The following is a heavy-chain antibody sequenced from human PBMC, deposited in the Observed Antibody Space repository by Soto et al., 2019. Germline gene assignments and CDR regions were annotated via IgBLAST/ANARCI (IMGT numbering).Heavy chain of an antibody. CDR1: GFTFGRYG. D-gene: IGHD6-19*01. Sequence: GGSLRLSCAASGFTFGRYGMHWVRQAPGRGREWVAVIWYDGSNIYYADSVKGRFTSSRDNSKDTLDLQMNSLRAEDTAVYYCARDREQWLVGYYFDYWGQGTLVTVSS. CDR2: IWYDGSNI. V-gene: IGHV3-33*01. J-gene: IGHJ4*02. CDR3: ARDREQWLVGYYFDY.